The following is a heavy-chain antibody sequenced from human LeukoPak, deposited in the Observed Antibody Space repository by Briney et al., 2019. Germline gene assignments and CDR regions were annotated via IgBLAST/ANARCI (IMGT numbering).Heavy chain of an antibody. CDR1: DYSISSGYF. Sequence: PSETLSLTCVASDYSISSGYFWGWIRRPPGKGLGWIGSISHSGTTYYNPSFKSRVTISLDTSKNQFSLKLKSVTAADTAFYYCEREGDILGATIDSWGQGTLVTVSS. CDR3: EREGDILGATIDS. D-gene: IGHD1-26*01. V-gene: IGHV4-38-2*02. CDR2: ISHSGTT. J-gene: IGHJ4*02.